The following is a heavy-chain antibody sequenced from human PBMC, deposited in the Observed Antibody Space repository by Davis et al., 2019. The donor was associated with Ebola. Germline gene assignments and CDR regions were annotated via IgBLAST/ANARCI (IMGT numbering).Heavy chain of an antibody. V-gene: IGHV4-59*08. J-gene: IGHJ4*02. Sequence: SDTLSLTCIVSGVSVRSHHWSWIRQSPGRGLEWIGYIYYNGRTNYNPSLTSRVTISIDASKNQPSLKLTSATASDTAIYYCARHRPWGGLVFDYWGLGTLVTVSS. CDR1: GVSVRSHH. D-gene: IGHD3-16*01. CDR2: IYYNGRT. CDR3: ARHRPWGGLVFDY.